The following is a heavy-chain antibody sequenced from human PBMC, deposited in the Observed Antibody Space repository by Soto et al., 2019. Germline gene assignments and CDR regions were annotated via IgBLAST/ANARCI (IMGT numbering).Heavy chain of an antibody. V-gene: IGHV4-4*02. CDR1: GGSISTDYW. D-gene: IGHD3-22*01. CDR2: VHHSGTT. CDR3: ASYDSSGYYNDY. J-gene: IGHJ4*02. Sequence: QVQLQESGPGLVKPSGTLSLTCAVSGGSISTDYWWSWVRQPPGKGLEWIGEVHHSGTTNYIQSLKSRVTMSVDKSGNQVSLELTSVAAADTAVYYCASYDSSGYYNDYWGQGTLVTVSS.